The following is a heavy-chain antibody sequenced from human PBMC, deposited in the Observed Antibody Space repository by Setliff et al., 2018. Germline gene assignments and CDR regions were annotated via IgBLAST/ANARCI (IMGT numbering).Heavy chain of an antibody. J-gene: IGHJ5*02. CDR3: VRSGKFGMRFWFDQ. CDR1: GFRFTNFG. D-gene: IGHD1-26*01. Sequence: ASVKVSCKTSGFRFTNFGFSWVRQAPGQGLEWLGSISPYSGNTNYPQWLQGRVTMTRDTSINTAYMELGSLTSDDTAFYYCVRSGKFGMRFWFDQWGQGTLVTVSS. CDR2: ISPYSGNT. V-gene: IGHV1-18*01.